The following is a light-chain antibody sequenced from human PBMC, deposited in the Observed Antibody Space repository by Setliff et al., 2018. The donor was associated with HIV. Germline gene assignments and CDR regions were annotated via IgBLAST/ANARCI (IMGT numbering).Light chain of an antibody. J-gene: IGLJ1*01. CDR1: SSDVGAYNY. Sequence: QSVLTQPASVSGSPGQSITISCTGTSSDVGAYNYVSWYQQHPGKAPKLMIYDVSKRPSGVSNRFSGSKSGNTASLTISGLQAEDEADYYCSSYTSSSTYVFGTGTKV. V-gene: IGLV2-14*01. CDR3: SSYTSSSTYV. CDR2: DVS.